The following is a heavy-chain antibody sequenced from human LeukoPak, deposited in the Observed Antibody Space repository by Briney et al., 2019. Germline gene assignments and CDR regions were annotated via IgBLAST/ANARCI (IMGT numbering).Heavy chain of an antibody. CDR1: GGSISSTSYY. CDR2: IFYSGRT. J-gene: IGHJ4*02. Sequence: PSETLSLTCTVSGGSISSTSYYWGWIRQPPGKGLECIGSIFYSGRTYFNPSLKSRVTISVDTSKNQFSLKLSSVTAADTAVYYCARIKRLRYFDWSRRDYFDYWGQGTLVTVSS. D-gene: IGHD3-9*01. CDR3: ARIKRLRYFDWSRRDYFDY. V-gene: IGHV4-39*07.